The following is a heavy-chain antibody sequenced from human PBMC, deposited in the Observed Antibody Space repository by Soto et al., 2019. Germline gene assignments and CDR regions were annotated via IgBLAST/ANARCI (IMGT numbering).Heavy chain of an antibody. CDR3: AMIGAPYSNRVYYYYAMDV. CDR1: GYTFTTYD. D-gene: IGHD4-4*01. J-gene: IGHJ6*02. Sequence: QVQLVQSGPEVKKPGASVKVSCKASGYTFTTYDINWVRQATGQGLEWMGWMNPNSGNTGYAQNFQGRVTMTRNTSISTAYMELSSLRSEDTAVYYCAMIGAPYSNRVYYYYAMDVWGQGTTVTVSS. CDR2: MNPNSGNT. V-gene: IGHV1-8*01.